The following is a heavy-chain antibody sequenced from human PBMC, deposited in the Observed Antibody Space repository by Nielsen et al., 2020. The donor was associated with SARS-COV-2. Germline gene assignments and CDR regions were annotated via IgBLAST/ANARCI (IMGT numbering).Heavy chain of an antibody. CDR2: INPSGGST. D-gene: IGHD5-24*01. Sequence: ASVKVSCKVSGYTFTSYYMHWVRQAPGQGLEWMGIINPSGGSTSYAQKFQGRVTMTRDTSTSTVYMELSSLRSEDTAVYYCARDLGEMATILGVYFDYWGQGTLVTVSS. CDR3: ARDLGEMATILGVYFDY. V-gene: IGHV1-46*01. CDR1: GYTFTSYY. J-gene: IGHJ4*02.